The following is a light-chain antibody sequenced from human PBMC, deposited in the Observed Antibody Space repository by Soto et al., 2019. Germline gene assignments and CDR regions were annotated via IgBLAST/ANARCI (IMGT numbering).Light chain of an antibody. V-gene: IGKV3-20*01. CDR2: GAS. CDR1: QSVSSSY. J-gene: IGKJ1*01. CDR3: QQYGSSTWT. Sequence: ELVLTQSPGTLSLSPGERATLSCRASQSVSSSYLAWYQQKPGQAPRLLIYGASSRATGIPDRFSGSGSGTDFTRTISRREPEEFAVYYCQQYGSSTWTFVQGTKVEIK.